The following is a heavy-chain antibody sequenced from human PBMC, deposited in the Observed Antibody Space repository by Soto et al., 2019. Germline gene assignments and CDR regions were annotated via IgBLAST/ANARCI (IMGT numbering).Heavy chain of an antibody. CDR3: ARVRGVITIWDYYYYGMDV. V-gene: IGHV4-34*01. CDR2: INHSGST. CDR1: GGSFSGYY. Sequence: SETLSLTCAVYGGSFSGYYWSWIRQPPGKGLEWIGEINHSGSTNYNPSLKSRVTISVDTSKNQFSLKLSSVTAADTAVYYCARVRGVITIWDYYYYGMDVWGQGTTVT. D-gene: IGHD3-9*01. J-gene: IGHJ6*02.